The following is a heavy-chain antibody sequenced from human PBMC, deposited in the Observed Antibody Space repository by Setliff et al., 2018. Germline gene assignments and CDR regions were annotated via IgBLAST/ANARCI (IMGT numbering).Heavy chain of an antibody. CDR1: GYNFITFG. CDR3: TRGPGPNVVVAMPFDR. V-gene: IGHV1-18*01. D-gene: IGHD5-12*01. J-gene: IGHJ4*02. CDR2: ISPYMGNT. Sequence: ASVKVSCKTSGYNFITFGISWVRQAPGQGLEWMGWISPYMGNTNYAQKFEGRVTMTTDSSTKTVYMELRSLTSDDTAIYYCTRGPGPNVVVAMPFDRWGQGTLVTVSS.